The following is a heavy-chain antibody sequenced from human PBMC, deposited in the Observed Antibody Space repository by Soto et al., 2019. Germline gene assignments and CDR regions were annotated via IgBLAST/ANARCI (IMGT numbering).Heavy chain of an antibody. CDR3: ARGPHYYYMDV. CDR1: GFTFSSYG. Sequence: GGSLRLSCAASGFTFSSYGMHWVRQAPGKGLEWVAVIWYDGSDKYYADSVKGRFTISRDNSENMLYLQMNSLRAEDTAVYYCARGPHYYYMDVWGKGTTVTVSS. J-gene: IGHJ6*03. CDR2: IWYDGSDK. V-gene: IGHV3-33*01.